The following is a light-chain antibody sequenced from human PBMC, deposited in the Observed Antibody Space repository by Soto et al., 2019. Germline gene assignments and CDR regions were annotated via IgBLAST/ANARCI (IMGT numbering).Light chain of an antibody. V-gene: IGKV3-11*01. J-gene: IGKJ3*01. CDR3: QQRSNWPGFT. CDR2: DAS. CDR1: QSVSSY. Sequence: EIVLTQSPATLSLSPGERATLSCRASQSVSSYLAWYQQKPGQAPRLLIYDASNRATGIPARFSCSGSGTDFSLTISSLEPEDFAVYYCQQRSNWPGFTFGPGTKVYIK.